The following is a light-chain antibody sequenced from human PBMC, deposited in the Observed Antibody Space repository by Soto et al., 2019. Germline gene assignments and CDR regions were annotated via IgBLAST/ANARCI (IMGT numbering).Light chain of an antibody. CDR1: QSVSSSY. CDR3: QQYSGPPYT. V-gene: IGKV3-20*01. CDR2: DTY. J-gene: IGKJ2*01. Sequence: EIVLTQSPGTLSLSPGERATLSCRASQSVSSSYLGWFQQRPGQPPRLLIYDTYNRATGIPDRFSGSGSGTEFTLTISRLEPEDFAVYYCQQYSGPPYTLGQGTKLEIK.